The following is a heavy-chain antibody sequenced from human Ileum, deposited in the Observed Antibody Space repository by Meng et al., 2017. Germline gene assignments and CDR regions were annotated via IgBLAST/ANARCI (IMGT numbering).Heavy chain of an antibody. CDR1: GYTFTDYY. D-gene: IGHD6-13*01. CDR3: SGASSSSYLGY. Sequence: QVQLVQSGAEVKKPGAAVKVSCKTSGYTFTDYYIKWLRQAPGQGLEWMGRINPKSGIRHYAQKFQGRVTMTSDTSTSTAYMEVSGLTSDDTAVYYCSGASSSSYLGYWCQGTLVPSPQ. V-gene: IGHV1-2*06. CDR2: INPKSGIR. J-gene: IGHJ4*02.